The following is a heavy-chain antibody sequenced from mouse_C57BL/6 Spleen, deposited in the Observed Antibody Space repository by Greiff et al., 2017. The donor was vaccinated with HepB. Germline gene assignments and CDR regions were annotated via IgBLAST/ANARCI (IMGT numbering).Heavy chain of an antibody. CDR3: AREGTTGTLAWFAY. D-gene: IGHD4-1*02. Sequence: EVQVVESGGDLVKPGGSLKLSCAASGFTFSSYGMSWVRQTPDKRLEWVATISSGGSYTYYPDSVKGRFTISRDNAKNTLYLQMSSLKSEDTAMYYCAREGTTGTLAWFAYWGQGTLVTVSA. CDR1: GFTFSSYG. CDR2: ISSGGSYT. V-gene: IGHV5-6*01. J-gene: IGHJ3*01.